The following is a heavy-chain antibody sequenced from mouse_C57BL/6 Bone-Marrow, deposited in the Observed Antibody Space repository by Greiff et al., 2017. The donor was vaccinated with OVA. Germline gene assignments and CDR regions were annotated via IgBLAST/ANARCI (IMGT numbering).Heavy chain of an antibody. J-gene: IGHJ2*01. CDR1: GFTFSSYG. V-gene: IGHV5-6*01. CDR3: ARQSGGRRFDY. CDR2: ISTGGSYT. Sequence: EVMLVESGGDLVKPGGSLKLSCAASGFTFSSYGMSWVRQTPDKRLEWVGTISTGGSYTYYPDSVKGRFTIPRDNAKNTLYLQMSSLKSEDTAMYYCARQSGGRRFDYWGQGTTLTVSS.